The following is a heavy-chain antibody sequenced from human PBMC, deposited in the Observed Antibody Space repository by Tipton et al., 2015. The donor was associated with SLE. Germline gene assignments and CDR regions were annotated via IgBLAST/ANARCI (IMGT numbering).Heavy chain of an antibody. J-gene: IGHJ5*02. V-gene: IGHV4-4*07. D-gene: IGHD4-17*01. CDR1: GGSISSYY. CDR2: IYTSGRT. CDR3: AREVGYGDLNWFDP. Sequence: TLSLTCTVSGGSISSYYWSWIRQPAGKGLEWIGRIYTSGRTNYNPSLKSRVTMSVDTSKNQFSLKLSSVTAADTAVYYCAREVGYGDLNWFDPWGQGTLVTVSS.